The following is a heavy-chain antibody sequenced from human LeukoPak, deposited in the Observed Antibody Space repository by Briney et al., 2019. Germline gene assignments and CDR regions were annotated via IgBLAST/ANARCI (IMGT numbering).Heavy chain of an antibody. J-gene: IGHJ5*02. CDR1: GFSFGSYA. V-gene: IGHV3-23*01. CDR2: ISGSGSHA. Sequence: SGGSLRLSCAASGFSFGSYAMGWTRQAPGQGLEWVSAISGSGSHANYAESVKGRFTISRDNSKNTLYLQMHSQIAADTAVYYCGSGPVGTTVPWGQGTLVTVSS. D-gene: IGHD1-1*01. CDR3: GSGPVGTTVP.